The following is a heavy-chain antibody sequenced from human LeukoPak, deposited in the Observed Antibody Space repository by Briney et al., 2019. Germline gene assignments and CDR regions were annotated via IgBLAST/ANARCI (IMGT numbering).Heavy chain of an antibody. CDR3: ARVPLIGVRGVTSHLDY. CDR1: GGSISSYY. J-gene: IGHJ4*02. Sequence: SETLSLTCTVSGGSISSYYWSWIRQPPGKGLEWIGYIYYSGSTNYNPSLKSRVTISVDTSKNQFSLKLSSVTAADTAVYYCARVPLIGVRGVTSHLDYWGQGTLVTVSS. D-gene: IGHD3-10*01. CDR2: IYYSGST. V-gene: IGHV4-59*01.